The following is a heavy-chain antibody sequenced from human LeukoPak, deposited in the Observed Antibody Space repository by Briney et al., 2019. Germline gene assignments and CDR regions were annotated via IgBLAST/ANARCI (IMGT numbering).Heavy chain of an antibody. CDR2: INSDGSTT. J-gene: IGHJ6*03. D-gene: IGHD4/OR15-4a*01. CDR3: ARDRRLWNMDV. V-gene: IGHV3-74*01. CDR1: GFTFDDYG. Sequence: GGSLRLSCAAPGFTFDDYGMSWVRQAPGKGLVWVSRINSDGSTTTYADSVKGRFTISRDNAKNTLYLQMNSLRAEDTAVYYCARDRRLWNMDVWGTGTTVTISS.